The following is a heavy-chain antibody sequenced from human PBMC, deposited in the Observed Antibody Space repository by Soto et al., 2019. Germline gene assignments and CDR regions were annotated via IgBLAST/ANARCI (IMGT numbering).Heavy chain of an antibody. J-gene: IGHJ5*02. CDR3: ARGREYCGGDCYANWFDP. CDR1: GGSITIGGYY. V-gene: IGHV4-31*03. CDR2: IYYSGTT. Sequence: QVQLQESGPGLVKPSQTLSLTCTVSGGSITIGGYYWSWIRQHPGKGLEWIGYIYYSGTTYYNPSLKSRVTISVDTSKTQFSLKLSSVTAADTAVYYCARGREYCGGDCYANWFDPWGREPWSPSPQ. D-gene: IGHD2-21*02.